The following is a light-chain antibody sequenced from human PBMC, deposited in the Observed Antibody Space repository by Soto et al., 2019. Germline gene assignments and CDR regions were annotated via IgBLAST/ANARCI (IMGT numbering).Light chain of an antibody. V-gene: IGKV3-20*01. CDR1: QSVSSNY. Sequence: ESLLTQSPGTLSLSPGERATISCRASQSVSSNYLAWYQQKPGQAPRLLIYGASTRAAGIPARFSGSGSGTDFTLTISSLEPEDFAVYYCQQCGKFPLTFGRGTRLEIK. CDR2: GAS. J-gene: IGKJ5*01. CDR3: QQCGKFPLT.